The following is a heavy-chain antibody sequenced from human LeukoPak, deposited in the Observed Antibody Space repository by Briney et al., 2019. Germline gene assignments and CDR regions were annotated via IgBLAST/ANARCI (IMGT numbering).Heavy chain of an antibody. CDR3: ARAARRGYSYGD. Sequence: GGSLRLSCSASGFTFSSYEMNWVRQAPGNGLEWVSYINSSGSTLYYEDSVKGRFTISRDSAKNSLYLQMNSLRAEDTAVYYCARAARRGYSYGDWGKGTLVTVSS. CDR2: INSSGSTL. V-gene: IGHV3-48*03. D-gene: IGHD5-18*01. CDR1: GFTFSSYE. J-gene: IGHJ4*02.